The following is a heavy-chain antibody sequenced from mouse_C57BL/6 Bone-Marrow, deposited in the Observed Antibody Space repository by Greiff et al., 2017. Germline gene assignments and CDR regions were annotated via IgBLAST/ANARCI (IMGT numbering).Heavy chain of an antibody. Sequence: QVQLKQPGAELVKPGASVKMSCKASGYTFTSYWITWVKQRPGQGLEWIGDIYPGSGSTNYNEKFKSKATLTVDTSSSTAYMQLSSLTSEDSAVYYCARSSMVKDYAMDYWGQGTSVTVSS. CDR1: GYTFTSYW. J-gene: IGHJ4*01. CDR2: IYPGSGST. D-gene: IGHD2-2*01. CDR3: ARSSMVKDYAMDY. V-gene: IGHV1-55*01.